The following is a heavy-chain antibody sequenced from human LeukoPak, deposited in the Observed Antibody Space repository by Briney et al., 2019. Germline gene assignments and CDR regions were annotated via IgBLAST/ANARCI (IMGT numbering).Heavy chain of an antibody. V-gene: IGHV3-30*18. D-gene: IGHD5-18*01. CDR3: AKDGDTAMVSSYYGMDV. J-gene: IGHJ6*04. CDR1: GFTFSSYG. CDR2: ISYDGSNK. Sequence: PGGSLRLSCAASGFTFSSYGMHWVRRAAGKGLEWVAVISYDGSNKYYADSVKGRFTISRDNSKNTLYLQMNSLRAEDTAVYYCAKDGDTAMVSSYYGMDVWGKGTTVTVSS.